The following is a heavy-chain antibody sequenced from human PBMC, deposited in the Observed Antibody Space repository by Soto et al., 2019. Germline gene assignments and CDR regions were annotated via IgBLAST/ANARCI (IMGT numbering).Heavy chain of an antibody. J-gene: IGHJ4*02. CDR2: IYHSGST. CDR1: GGSISSGGYS. Sequence: SETLSLTCAVSGGSISSGGYSWSWIRQPPGKGLEWIGYIYHSGSTYYNPSLKSRVTISVDRSKNQFSLKLSSVTAADTAVYYCARHADHYYGSGSYYDYWGQGTLVTVSS. CDR3: ARHADHYYGSGSYYDY. D-gene: IGHD3-10*01. V-gene: IGHV4-30-2*01.